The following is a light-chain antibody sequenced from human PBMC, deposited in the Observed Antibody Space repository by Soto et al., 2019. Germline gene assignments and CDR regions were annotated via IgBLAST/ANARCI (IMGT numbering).Light chain of an antibody. CDR1: QSVSSN. CDR2: GAS. Sequence: EMVMTQSPATLSVSPGERATLSCRASQSVSSNLAWYQQKPGQAPRLLIYGASTRATGIPARISGSRSGTEFTLTISSLQSEDFAVYYCQQYNNWPYTFGQGTKLEIK. CDR3: QQYNNWPYT. V-gene: IGKV3-15*01. J-gene: IGKJ2*01.